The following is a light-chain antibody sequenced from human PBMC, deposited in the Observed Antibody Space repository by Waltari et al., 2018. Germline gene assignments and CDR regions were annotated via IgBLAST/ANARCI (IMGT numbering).Light chain of an antibody. V-gene: IGKV1-9*01. CDR3: QEVKSYPLN. CDR2: ATS. CDR1: QGIGGH. Sequence: DIQLTQSPSFLSASVGDRVTITCRASQGIGGHLTWYQQKPGKAPKVLIYATSTSQSGVPSRFSGSGSGTEFTLTISSLQPEDFATYYCQEVKSYPLNFGGGTKVEIK. J-gene: IGKJ4*01.